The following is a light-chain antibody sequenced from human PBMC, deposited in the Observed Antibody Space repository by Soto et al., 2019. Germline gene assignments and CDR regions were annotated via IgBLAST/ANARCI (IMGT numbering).Light chain of an antibody. V-gene: IGLV1-44*01. J-gene: IGLJ1*01. CDR1: RSNIGSNT. CDR2: SHN. Sequence: QSVPTQPPSASGAPGQRVTISCSGSRSNIGSNTVNWYQQLPGTAPKLLIYSHNQRPSGVPDRFSVSKSGTSASLAISGLQSEDEADYYCATWDDNLDGYVFGTGTKLTVL. CDR3: ATWDDNLDGYV.